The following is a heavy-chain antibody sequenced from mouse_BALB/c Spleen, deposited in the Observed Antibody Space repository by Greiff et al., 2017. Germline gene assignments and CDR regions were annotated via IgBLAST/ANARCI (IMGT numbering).Heavy chain of an antibody. V-gene: IGHV1-7*01. CDR3: ASNYGQNIDY. CDR2: INPSTGYT. Sequence: QVQLKQSGAELAKPGASVKMSCKASGYTFTSYWMHWVKQRPGQGLEWIGYINPSTGYTEYNQKFKDKATLTADKSSSTAYMQLSSLTSEDSAVYYCASNYGQNIDYWGQGTTLTVSS. J-gene: IGHJ2*01. D-gene: IGHD1-1*01. CDR1: GYTFTSYW.